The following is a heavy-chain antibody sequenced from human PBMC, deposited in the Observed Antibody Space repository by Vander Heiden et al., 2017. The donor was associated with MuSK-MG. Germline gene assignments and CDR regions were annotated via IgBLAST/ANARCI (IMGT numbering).Heavy chain of an antibody. CDR1: GFTFSRHD. D-gene: IGHD3-22*01. V-gene: IGHV3-30*18. CDR3: AKGRYDTGSEGYFDQ. Sequence: QVQLVESGGGAVQPGRSLRLSCEASGFTFSRHDMHWVRQAPGKGLEWVADILYDGSNKFSSDSGKGRFTISRDNSKNTLFLEMNSLRPEDTAVYYCAKGRYDTGSEGYFDQWGQGTLVTVSS. J-gene: IGHJ4*02. CDR2: ILYDGSNK.